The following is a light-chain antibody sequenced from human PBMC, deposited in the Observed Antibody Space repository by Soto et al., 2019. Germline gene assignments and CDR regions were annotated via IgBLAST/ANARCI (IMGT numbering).Light chain of an antibody. V-gene: IGLV2-11*01. Sequence: QSVLTQPRSVSGSPGQSVTISCTGTSSDVGGYNYVSWYQQHPGKAPKLMIYDVSKRPSGVPDRFSGSKSGNTASLTIFGLQAEDEADYYCCSYAGSYISEVFGTGTKVTVL. CDR2: DVS. CDR3: CSYAGSYISEV. J-gene: IGLJ1*01. CDR1: SSDVGGYNY.